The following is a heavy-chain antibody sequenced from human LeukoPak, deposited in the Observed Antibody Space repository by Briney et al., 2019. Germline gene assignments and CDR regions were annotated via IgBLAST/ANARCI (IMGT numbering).Heavy chain of an antibody. CDR1: GFTFSSYA. V-gene: IGHV3-64*01. J-gene: IGHJ3*02. CDR2: ISSNGGST. CDR3: ARLDYDILTGYSDDAFDI. D-gene: IGHD3-9*01. Sequence: TGGSLRLSCAASGFTFSSYAMHWVRQAPGKGLEYVSAISSNGGSTYYANSVKGRFTISRDNSKNTLYLQMGSLRAEDMAVYYCARLDYDILTGYSDDAFDIWGQGQWSPSLQ.